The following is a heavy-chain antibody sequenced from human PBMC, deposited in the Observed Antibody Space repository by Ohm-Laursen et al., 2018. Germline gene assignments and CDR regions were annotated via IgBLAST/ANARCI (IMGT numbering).Heavy chain of an antibody. CDR2: VNPFSGGS. CDR3: ARDYLTARSGYYGESFED. J-gene: IGHJ4*02. V-gene: IGHV1-2*02. Sequence: GASVKVSCKASGYTFTDYYMHWVRQAPGQGLEWMGWVNPFSGGSNYAQKFKGRVTMTRDTSISTAYMELSRLTSDDSAVYYCARDYLTARSGYYGESFEDWGQGTLVTVSS. CDR1: GYTFTDYY. D-gene: IGHD3-22*01.